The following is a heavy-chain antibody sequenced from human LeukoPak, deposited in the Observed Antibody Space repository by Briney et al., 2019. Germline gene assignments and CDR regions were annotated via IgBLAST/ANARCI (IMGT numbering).Heavy chain of an antibody. J-gene: IGHJ4*02. V-gene: IGHV4-59*08. D-gene: IGHD6-13*01. CDR3: ARGIAAVSFLDY. CDR2: IYYSGST. Sequence: SETLFLTCTVSGGSISSYYWSWIRQPPGKGLEWIGYIYYSGSTNYNPSIKSRVTISVDTSKNQFSLKLSSVTAADTAVYYCARGIAAVSFLDYWGQGTLVTVSS. CDR1: GGSISSYY.